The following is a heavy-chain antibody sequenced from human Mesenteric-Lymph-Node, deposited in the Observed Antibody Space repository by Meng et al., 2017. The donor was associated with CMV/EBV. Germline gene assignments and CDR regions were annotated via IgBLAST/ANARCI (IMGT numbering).Heavy chain of an antibody. CDR3: ARGPSYSSGFPDC. V-gene: IGHV1-2*06. J-gene: IGHJ4*02. Sequence: QVQLVQSGAEVKKPGPSLKVSCKASGYTFTGYYMHWVRQAPGQGLEWMGRINPNSGGTNYAQKFQGRVTMTRDTSISTAYMELSSLRSEDTAVYYCARGPSYSSGFPDCWGQGTLVTVSS. CDR1: GYTFTGYY. D-gene: IGHD6-19*01. CDR2: INPNSGGT.